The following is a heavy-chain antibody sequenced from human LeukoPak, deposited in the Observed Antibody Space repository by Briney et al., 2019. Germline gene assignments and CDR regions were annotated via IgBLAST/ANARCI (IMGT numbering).Heavy chain of an antibody. D-gene: IGHD2-2*01. CDR1: GFTFSSYS. CDR2: ISSSSSYI. Sequence: GGSLRLSCAASGFTFSSYSMNWVRQAPGKGLEWVSSISSSSSYIYYADSVKGRFTISRDNAKNSLYLQMNSLRAEDTAVYYCARVGEPIPAAMEFDPYYYMDVWGKGTTVTVSS. V-gene: IGHV3-21*01. CDR3: ARVGEPIPAAMEFDPYYYMDV. J-gene: IGHJ6*03.